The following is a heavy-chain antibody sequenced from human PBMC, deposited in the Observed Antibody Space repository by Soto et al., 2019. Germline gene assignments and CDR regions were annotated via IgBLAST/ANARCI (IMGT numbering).Heavy chain of an antibody. Sequence: ASVKVSCKASGYTFTHYYMHWVRLAHGQGLEWMGVINPGGGYTTYAQKFQGRVTMTRDTSTSTVYMELSSLKSEDTAVYYCGREYFDSRGTPPGDWGQGTLVTVSS. V-gene: IGHV1-46*01. J-gene: IGHJ4*02. D-gene: IGHD3-22*01. CDR1: GYTFTHYY. CDR3: GREYFDSRGTPPGD. CDR2: INPGGGYT.